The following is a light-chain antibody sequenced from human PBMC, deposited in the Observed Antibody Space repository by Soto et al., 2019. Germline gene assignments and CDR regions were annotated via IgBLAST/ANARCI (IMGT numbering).Light chain of an antibody. Sequence: QSALTQPASVSGSPGQSITISCTGTSSDVGGYNYVSWYQQHPGKAPKLMIYDVSNRPSGVSDRFSGSKSGNTASLTISGLQADDEADYYCSSYTGSSTHVVFGGVTKLNVL. CDR3: SSYTGSSTHVV. CDR1: SSDVGGYNY. V-gene: IGLV2-14*01. CDR2: DVS. J-gene: IGLJ2*01.